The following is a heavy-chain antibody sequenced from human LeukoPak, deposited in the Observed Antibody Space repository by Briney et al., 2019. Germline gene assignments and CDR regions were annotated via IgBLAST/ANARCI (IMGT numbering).Heavy chain of an antibody. V-gene: IGHV3-21*01. J-gene: IGHJ3*02. CDR2: ISSSSSYI. CDR1: GFTFSSYS. D-gene: IGHD3-16*01. Sequence: GGSLRLPCAASGFTFSSYSMNWVGQAPGKGLERVASISSSSSYIYYADSVKGRFTISRDNANNSLYLQMHSLRAEDTAVYYCARDQGGGVLDIWGQGTMVTVSS. CDR3: ARDQGGGVLDI.